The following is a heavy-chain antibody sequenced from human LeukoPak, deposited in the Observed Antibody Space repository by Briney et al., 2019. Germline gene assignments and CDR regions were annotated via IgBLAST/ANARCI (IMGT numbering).Heavy chain of an antibody. CDR2: IIPIFGTA. CDR3: ASRYSGSWYVDYYYYYMDV. D-gene: IGHD6-13*01. V-gene: IGHV1-69*05. Sequence: SVKVSCKASGGTFSSYAISWVRQAPGQGLEWMGGIIPIFGTANYAQKFQGRVTITTDESTSTAYMELSSLRSEDTALYYCASRYSGSWYVDYYYYYMDVWGKGTTVTVSS. J-gene: IGHJ6*03. CDR1: GGTFSSYA.